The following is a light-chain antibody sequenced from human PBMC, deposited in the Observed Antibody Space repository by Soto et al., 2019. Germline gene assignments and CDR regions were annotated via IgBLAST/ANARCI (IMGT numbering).Light chain of an antibody. CDR1: RSNIGGNS. V-gene: IGLV1-51*01. CDR3: GSWDSSLSAYV. J-gene: IGLJ1*01. CDR2: DDN. Sequence: QSVLTQPPSVSAAPGQKVTMYCPGSRSNIGGNSVSWYQQLPGTAPKLLIYDDNKRPSGIPDRFSGSKSGTSATLGITGFQTGDEADYYCGSWDSSLSAYVFGTGTKVTVL.